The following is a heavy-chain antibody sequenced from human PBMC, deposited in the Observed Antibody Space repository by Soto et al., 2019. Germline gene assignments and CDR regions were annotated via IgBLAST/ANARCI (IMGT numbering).Heavy chain of an antibody. Sequence: LSLTCTVSGDSIRSYYWSWIRQPPGKGLEWIGYISYTGSTHYNPSLKGRVTISADTSKNQFSLKLSSVTTADTALYYCAREGVAAPYYYYGMDVWGQGSTVTVSS. CDR2: ISYTGST. V-gene: IGHV4-59*01. J-gene: IGHJ6*02. D-gene: IGHD2-15*01. CDR1: GDSIRSYY. CDR3: AREGVAAPYYYYGMDV.